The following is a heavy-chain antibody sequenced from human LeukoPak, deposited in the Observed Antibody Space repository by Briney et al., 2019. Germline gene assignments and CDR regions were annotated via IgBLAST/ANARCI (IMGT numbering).Heavy chain of an antibody. V-gene: IGHV1-18*01. D-gene: IGHD1-14*01. J-gene: IGHJ6*03. Sequence: ASVKVSCKASGYTFTSYGISWVRQAPGQGLEWMGWISAYNGNTNYAQKLQGRVTMTTDTSTSTAYMELRSLRSDDTAVYYCARDRSPGGIYYYYYMDVWGKGTTVTVSS. CDR2: ISAYNGNT. CDR1: GYTFTSYG. CDR3: ARDRSPGGIYYYYYMDV.